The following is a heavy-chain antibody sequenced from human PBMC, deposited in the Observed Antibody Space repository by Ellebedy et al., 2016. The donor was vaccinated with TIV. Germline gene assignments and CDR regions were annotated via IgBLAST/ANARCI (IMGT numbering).Heavy chain of an antibody. Sequence: GESLKISCTASGFTLNNYWMTWVRQAPGKGLEWVANINEDGTTKHYVDSVRGRSTIARDYAGNSLFLQMNSLGAEDTAVYYCARAIYGASYLWGRGTLVTVSS. CDR3: ARAIYGASYL. V-gene: IGHV3-7*01. D-gene: IGHD4-17*01. CDR2: INEDGTTK. J-gene: IGHJ2*01. CDR1: GFTLNNYW.